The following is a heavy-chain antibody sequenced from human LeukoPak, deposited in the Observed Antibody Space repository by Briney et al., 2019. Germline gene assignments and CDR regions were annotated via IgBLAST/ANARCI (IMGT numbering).Heavy chain of an antibody. D-gene: IGHD2-8*01. J-gene: IGHJ4*02. V-gene: IGHV3-15*01. CDR2: IKSKIDGGTA. CDR1: GFTFSSYA. CDR3: TTVGYCTNGECYGFDY. Sequence: GGSLRLSCAASGFTFSSYAMSWVRQAPGKGLEWVGRIKSKIDGGTADYAAPVKGRFTISRDDSKNTVFVQMNSLQMEDTAVYYCTTVGYCTNGECYGFDYWGQGTLATVSS.